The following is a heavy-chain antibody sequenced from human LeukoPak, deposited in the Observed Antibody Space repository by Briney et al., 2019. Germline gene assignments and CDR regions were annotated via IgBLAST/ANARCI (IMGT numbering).Heavy chain of an antibody. CDR2: IWYDGSNK. Sequence: GGSLRLSCAASGFTFSSYGMHWVRQAPGKGLEWVAVIWYDGSNKYYADSVKGRFTISRDNSKNTLYLQMNSLRAEDTAVYYCARWGLLRSFDYWGQGTLVTVSS. D-gene: IGHD1-26*01. CDR3: ARWGLLRSFDY. V-gene: IGHV3-33*01. J-gene: IGHJ4*02. CDR1: GFTFSSYG.